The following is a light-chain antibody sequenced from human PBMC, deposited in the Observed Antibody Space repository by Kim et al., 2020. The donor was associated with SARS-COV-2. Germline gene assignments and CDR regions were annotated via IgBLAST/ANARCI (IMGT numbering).Light chain of an antibody. CDR1: KLGDKY. J-gene: IGLJ2*01. V-gene: IGLV3-1*01. CDR3: QAWDSSVV. Sequence: ISPGQTASITCSGDKLGDKYACWYQQKPGHTPGLVIYQDSKRPSVIPGRFSGSNSGNTATLTIGGTQAMDEADDYCQAWDSSVVFGGGTQLTVL. CDR2: QDS.